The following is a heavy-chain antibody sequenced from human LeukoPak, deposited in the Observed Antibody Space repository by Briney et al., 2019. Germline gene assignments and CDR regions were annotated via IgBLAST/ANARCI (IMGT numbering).Heavy chain of an antibody. CDR2: ISYDGSNK. V-gene: IGHV3-30*18. D-gene: IGHD6-6*01. CDR3: AKVTGIAARPKDWFNP. Sequence: PGGSLRLPCAASGFTFSSYGMHWVRQAPGKGLEWVAVISYDGSNKYYADSVKGRFTISRDNSKNTLYLQMNSLRAEDTAVYYCAKVTGIAARPKDWFNPWGQGTLVTVSS. J-gene: IGHJ5*02. CDR1: GFTFSSYG.